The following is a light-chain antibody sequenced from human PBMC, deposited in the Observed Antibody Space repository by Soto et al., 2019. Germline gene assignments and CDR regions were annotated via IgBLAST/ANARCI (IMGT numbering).Light chain of an antibody. CDR2: SAS. CDR1: EGISNT. Sequence: DIQMTQSPSSVSASVGDRVTITCRASEGISNTLAWYQQKSGKAPKLLIYSASSLQSGVPSRFSGSGSGTDFTLTITTLQPEDFATSYCQQATSFPSTSGPGARVDI. V-gene: IGKV1-12*02. CDR3: QQATSFPST. J-gene: IGKJ3*01.